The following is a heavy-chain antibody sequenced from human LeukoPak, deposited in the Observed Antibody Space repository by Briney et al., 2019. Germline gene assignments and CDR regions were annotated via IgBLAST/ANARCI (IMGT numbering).Heavy chain of an antibody. CDR3: ARDGGRDGYNYDY. CDR1: GYTFTSYD. CDR2: MNPNSGNT. Sequence: ASVTVSCKASGYTFTSYDINWVRQAPGQGLEWMGWMNPNSGNTDYAQKFQGRVTMTRNTSISTAYMELSSLRSEDTAVYYCARDGGRDGYNYDYWGQGTLVTVSS. J-gene: IGHJ4*02. V-gene: IGHV1-8*01. D-gene: IGHD5-24*01.